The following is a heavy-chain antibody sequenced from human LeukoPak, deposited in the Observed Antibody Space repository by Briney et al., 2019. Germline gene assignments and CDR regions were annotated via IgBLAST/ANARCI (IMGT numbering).Heavy chain of an antibody. CDR1: GFTVSSSY. V-gene: IGHV3-66*02. J-gene: IGHJ3*02. CDR2: IYSGGST. Sequence: GGSLRLSCAVSGFTVSSSYMNWVRQAPGKGLEWVSVIYSGGSTYYTDSVKGRFTISRDNSKNTLYLQMNSLRTEDTAVYYCVRNAFDTWGQGTRVIVSS. CDR3: VRNAFDT.